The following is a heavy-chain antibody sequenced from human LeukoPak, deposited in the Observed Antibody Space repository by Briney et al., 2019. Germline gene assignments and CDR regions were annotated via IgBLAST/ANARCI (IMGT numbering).Heavy chain of an antibody. J-gene: IGHJ4*02. D-gene: IGHD3-10*01. CDR2: IKSKTDGGTT. CDR3: TTDRLLWFGELFFAY. CDR1: GFTFSNAW. Sequence: PGGSLRLSCAASGFTFSNAWMSWVRQAPGKGLEWVGRIKSKTDGGTTDYAAPVKGRFTISRDDSKNTLYLQMNSLQTEDTAVYYCTTDRLLWFGELFFAYWGQGTLVTVSS. V-gene: IGHV3-15*01.